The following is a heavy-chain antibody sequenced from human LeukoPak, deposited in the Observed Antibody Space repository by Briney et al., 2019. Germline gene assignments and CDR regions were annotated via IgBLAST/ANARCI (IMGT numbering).Heavy chain of an antibody. Sequence: SETLSLTCTVSGGSISSSSYYWGWIRQPPGKGLEWIGSIYYSGSIYYNPSLKSRVTISVDTSKNQFSLKLSSVTAADTAVYYCARACSDYDFWSGYFDAFDIWGQGTMVTVSS. CDR1: GGSISSSSYY. J-gene: IGHJ3*02. CDR3: ARACSDYDFWSGYFDAFDI. CDR2: IYYSGSI. V-gene: IGHV4-39*07. D-gene: IGHD3-3*01.